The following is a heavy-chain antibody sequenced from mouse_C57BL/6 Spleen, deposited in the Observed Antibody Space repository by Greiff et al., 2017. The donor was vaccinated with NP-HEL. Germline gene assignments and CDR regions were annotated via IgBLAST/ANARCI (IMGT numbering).Heavy chain of an antibody. CDR1: GFSLTSYG. J-gene: IGHJ4*01. V-gene: IGHV2-5*01. CDR2: IWRGGST. D-gene: IGHD1-1*01. Sequence: QVQLQQSGPGLVQPSQSLSITCTVSGFSLTSYGVHWVRQSPGKGLEWLGVIWRGGSTDYNAAFMSRLSITKDNSKSQVFFKMNSLQADDTAIYYCAKNGHGSSQYYAMDYWGQGTSVTVSS. CDR3: AKNGHGSSQYYAMDY.